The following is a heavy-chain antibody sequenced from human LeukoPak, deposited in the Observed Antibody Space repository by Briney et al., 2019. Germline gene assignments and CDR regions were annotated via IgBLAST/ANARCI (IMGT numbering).Heavy chain of an antibody. CDR1: GYAFNIYD. CDR3: AVHLQGDYLDR. V-gene: IGHV1-8*01. CDR2: MNPDSGNT. Sequence: GASVKVSCKASGYAFNIYDINWVRQATGQGLEWMGWMNPDSGNTGFAQKFQGRVTMTRNTSITTAYMELSSLRFEDTAVYYCAVHLQGDYLDRWGQGTLVTVSS. J-gene: IGHJ4*02.